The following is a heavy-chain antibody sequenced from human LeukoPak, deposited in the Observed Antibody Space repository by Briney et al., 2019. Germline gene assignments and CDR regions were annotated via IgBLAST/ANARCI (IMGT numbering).Heavy chain of an antibody. CDR2: INPSGGST. V-gene: IGHV1-46*01. CDR3: ARGPTVALGGYNGDHFDY. D-gene: IGHD5-24*01. CDR1: GYTFTSYY. J-gene: IGHJ4*02. Sequence: ASVKVSCKASGYTFTSYYMHWVRQAPGQGLEWMGIINPSGGSTSYAQKFQGRVTMTRDTSTSTVYMELSSLRSEDTAVYYCARGPTVALGGYNGDHFDYWGQGTLVTVPS.